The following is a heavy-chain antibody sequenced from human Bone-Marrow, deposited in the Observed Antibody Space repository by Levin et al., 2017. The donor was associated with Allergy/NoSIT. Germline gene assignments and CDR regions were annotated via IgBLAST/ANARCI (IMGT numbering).Heavy chain of an antibody. CDR1: GFTFSSYA. D-gene: IGHD3-3*02. CDR3: TEGPFSRAGWWFDP. Sequence: GESLKISCAASGFTFSSYAMSWVRQAPGQGLEWVSAISDTGGSTYYADSVKGRFTISRDNSKNTVYLQMNSLRAEDTAVYYCTEGPFSRAGWWFDPWGQGTLVTVSS. J-gene: IGHJ5*02. V-gene: IGHV3-23*01. CDR2: ISDTGGST.